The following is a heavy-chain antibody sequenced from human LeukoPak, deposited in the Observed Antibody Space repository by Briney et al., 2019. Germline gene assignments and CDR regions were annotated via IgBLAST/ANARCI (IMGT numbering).Heavy chain of an antibody. D-gene: IGHD4-17*01. J-gene: IGHJ3*02. CDR1: GFTFSSYS. V-gene: IGHV3-21*01. CDR3: AREISYGDYPSGDAFDN. Sequence: PWGSLTLSCAASGFTFSSYSMNWVRQAPGKGLEWVSSISSSSSYISYADSVKARFTISRDNAKNSLYLQMNSLRAEDTAVYFCAREISYGDYPSGDAFDNWGQGTMVTVSS. CDR2: ISSSSSYI.